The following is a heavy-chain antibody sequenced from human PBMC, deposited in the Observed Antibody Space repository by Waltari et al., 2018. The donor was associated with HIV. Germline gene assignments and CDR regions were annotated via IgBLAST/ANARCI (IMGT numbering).Heavy chain of an antibody. CDR2: ISHTGAT. Sequence: VQLQQWGGGLFNSSRTLSLPCAVYGGSFNGFFLTWLRQPPGRGLEWLGEISHTGATAYNPALGGRVTVSLDAAKTQFFVTLRSLTVADTATYFCARGRRPYHNLFAGYTFYFDSWGRGS. CDR3: ARGRRPYHNLFAGYTFYFDS. CDR1: GGSFNGFF. J-gene: IGHJ4*02. V-gene: IGHV4-34*02. D-gene: IGHD2-2*02.